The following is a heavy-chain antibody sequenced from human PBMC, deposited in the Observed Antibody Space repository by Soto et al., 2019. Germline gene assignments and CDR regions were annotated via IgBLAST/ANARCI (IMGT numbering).Heavy chain of an antibody. CDR2: ISGSGGSK. CDR3: AKAQDVYYYYYYMDV. V-gene: IGHV3-23*01. CDR1: GFTFSSYA. Sequence: GGSLRLSCAASGFTFSSYAMSWVRQAPGKGLEWVSAISGSGGSKYYADSVKGRFTISRDNSKNTQYLQMNSLRAEYTAVYYCAKAQDVYYYYYYMDVWGKGTTVTVSS. J-gene: IGHJ6*03.